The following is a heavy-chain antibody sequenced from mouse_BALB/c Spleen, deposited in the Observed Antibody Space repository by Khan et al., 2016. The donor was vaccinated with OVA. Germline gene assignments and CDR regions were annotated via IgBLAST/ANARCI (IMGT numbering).Heavy chain of an antibody. D-gene: IGHD2-10*01. CDR1: GFSLTNYG. CDR2: IWGDGSR. V-gene: IGHV2-6-1*01. CDR3: ARQPYYHYYLLDY. Sequence: QVQLVQSGPGLVAPSQSLSITCTISGFSLTNYGVHWVRQPPGKGLEWLVVIWGDGSRTYNSDLTSRLTISKDNSKNQVFLEMSSLQADDTAVYYSARQPYYHYYLLDYWGQGTSVTVSS. J-gene: IGHJ4*01.